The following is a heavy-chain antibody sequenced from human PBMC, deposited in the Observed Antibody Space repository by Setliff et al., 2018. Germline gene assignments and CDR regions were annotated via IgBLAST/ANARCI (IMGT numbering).Heavy chain of an antibody. CDR2: INHRGST. CDR1: GGTFSDYY. V-gene: IGHV4-34*01. J-gene: IGHJ4*02. CDR3: ARGRNIAARLLDS. Sequence: SETLSLTCAAYGGTFSDYYWTWIRQPPGKGLEWIGEINHRGSTNYSPSLKSRATISIDTSKDQFSLKLISMSAADTAVYFCARGRNIAARLLDSWGQGALVTVS. D-gene: IGHD6-6*01.